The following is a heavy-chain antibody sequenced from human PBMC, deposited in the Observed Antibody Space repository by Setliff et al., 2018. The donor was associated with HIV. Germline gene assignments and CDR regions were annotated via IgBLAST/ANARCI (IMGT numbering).Heavy chain of an antibody. J-gene: IGHJ4*02. Sequence: GGSLRLSCAASGFTFSSYEMNWARQAPGKGLEWVSYISSSGSTIYYADSVKGRFTISRDNAKNSLYLQMHSLRVEDTAVYYCAAVPWGHSSLIIDHWGQGTPVTVSS. CDR3: AAVPWGHSSLIIDH. D-gene: IGHD3-16*01. CDR2: ISSSGSTI. V-gene: IGHV3-48*03. CDR1: GFTFSSYE.